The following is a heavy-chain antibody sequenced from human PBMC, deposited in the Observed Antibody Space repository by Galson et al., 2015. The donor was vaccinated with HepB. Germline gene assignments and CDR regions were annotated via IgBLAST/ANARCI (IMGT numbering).Heavy chain of an antibody. V-gene: IGHV3-21*01. Sequence: SLRLSCAASGFTFSSYSMNWVRQAPGKGLEWVSSISSSSSYIYYADSVKGRFTISRDNAKNSLYLQMNSLRAEDTAVYYCARDSYYYDSSGYYPGEFDYWGQGTLVTVSS. CDR3: ARDSYYYDSSGYYPGEFDY. J-gene: IGHJ4*02. CDR2: ISSSSSYI. D-gene: IGHD3-22*01. CDR1: GFTFSSYS.